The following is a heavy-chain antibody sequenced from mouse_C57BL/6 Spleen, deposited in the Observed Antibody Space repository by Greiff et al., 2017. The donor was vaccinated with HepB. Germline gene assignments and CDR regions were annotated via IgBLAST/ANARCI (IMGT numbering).Heavy chain of an antibody. CDR3: ARYDDYDGTYFDY. CDR1: GYTFTSYW. CDR2: IDPNSGGT. J-gene: IGHJ2*01. Sequence: QVQLKQPGAELVKPGASVKLSCKASGYTFTSYWMHWVKQRPGRGLEWIGRIDPNSGGTKYNEKFKSKATLTVDKPSSTAYMQLSSLTSEDSAVYYCARYDDYDGTYFDYWGQGTTLTVSS. D-gene: IGHD2-4*01. V-gene: IGHV1-72*01.